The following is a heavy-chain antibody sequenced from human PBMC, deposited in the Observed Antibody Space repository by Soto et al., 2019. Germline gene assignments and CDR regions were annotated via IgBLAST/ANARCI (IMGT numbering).Heavy chain of an antibody. V-gene: IGHV3-30*03. D-gene: IGHD1-26*01. CDR2: TTSDGARI. CDR3: ARKNPGREWELPDY. CDR1: GFAFSTYG. Sequence: QVQLVESGGGVVQPGRSLRLSCAASGFAFSTYGMHWVRQAPGKGLEWVAVTTSDGARINYADSVKGRFTISRDNSRTTLYLQMNSLRIDGTAVYYCARKNPGREWELPDYWGQGTLVTVSS. J-gene: IGHJ4*02.